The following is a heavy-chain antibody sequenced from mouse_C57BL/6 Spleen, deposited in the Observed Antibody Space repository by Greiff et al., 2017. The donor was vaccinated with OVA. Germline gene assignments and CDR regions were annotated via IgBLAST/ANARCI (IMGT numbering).Heavy chain of an antibody. CDR1: GYTFTDYY. Sequence: EVQLQQSGPELVKPGASVKISCKASGYTFTDYYMNWVKQSHGKSLEWIGDINPNNGGTSYNQKFKGKATLTVDKSSSTAYMELRSLTSEDSAVYYCAREYDYADYWGQGTTLTVSS. J-gene: IGHJ2*01. D-gene: IGHD2-4*01. CDR3: AREYDYADY. V-gene: IGHV1-26*01. CDR2: INPNNGGT.